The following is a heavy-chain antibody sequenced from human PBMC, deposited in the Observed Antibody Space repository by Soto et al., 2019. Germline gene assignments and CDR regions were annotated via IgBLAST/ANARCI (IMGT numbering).Heavy chain of an antibody. V-gene: IGHV1-18*01. CDR3: ARDDWAAATTLTGYAFYGMDV. CDR1: RYMESTYA. J-gene: IGHJ6*02. CDR2: INCYNGNT. Sequence: ATPKVACKASRYMESTYAITLVRQAPGQGLEWMGWINCYNGNTNYAQSMQGRVTMTTDTSTSTAYMELRRLTSDDSAVYFCARDDWAAATTLTGYAFYGMDVWG. D-gene: IGHD6-25*01.